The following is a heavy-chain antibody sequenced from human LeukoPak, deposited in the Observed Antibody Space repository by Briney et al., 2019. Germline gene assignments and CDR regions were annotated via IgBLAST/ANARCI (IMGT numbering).Heavy chain of an antibody. D-gene: IGHD4-17*01. CDR1: GFTFSDYY. CDR2: ISSSGSMI. Sequence: GGSLRLSCAASGFTFSDYYMSWIRQAPGKGLEWVSYISSSGSMISDADSVKGRFTISRDNAKKSLYLQMNSMRAEDTAVYYCARDEYIHGDLTNFDSWGQGTLVIVSS. J-gene: IGHJ4*02. CDR3: ARDEYIHGDLTNFDS. V-gene: IGHV3-11*04.